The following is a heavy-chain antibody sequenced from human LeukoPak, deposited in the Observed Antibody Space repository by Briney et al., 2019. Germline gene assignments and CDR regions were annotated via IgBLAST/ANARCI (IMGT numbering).Heavy chain of an antibody. J-gene: IGHJ4*02. CDR2: IDPSDSYT. CDR3: ARVFILTGYYISYYFDY. Sequence: GESLKISCKGSGYSFTSYWISWVRQMPGKGLEWMGRIDPSDSYTNYSPSFQGHVTISADKSISTAYLQWSSLKASGTAMYYCARVFILTGYYISYYFDYWGQGTLVTVSS. CDR1: GYSFTSYW. D-gene: IGHD3-9*01. V-gene: IGHV5-10-1*01.